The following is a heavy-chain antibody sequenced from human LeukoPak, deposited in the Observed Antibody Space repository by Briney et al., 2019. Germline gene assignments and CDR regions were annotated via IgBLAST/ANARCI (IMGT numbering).Heavy chain of an antibody. J-gene: IGHJ6*02. V-gene: IGHV4-34*01. D-gene: IGHD2-2*01. Sequence: SETLSLTCAVYGGSFSGYYWSWIRQPPGKGLEWIGEINHSGSTNYNPSLKSRVTISVDASKSQFSLKLSSVTAADTAVYYCARGNIVVVPAARYYYYGMDVWGQGTTVTVSS. CDR1: GGSFSGYY. CDR3: ARGNIVVVPAARYYYYGMDV. CDR2: INHSGST.